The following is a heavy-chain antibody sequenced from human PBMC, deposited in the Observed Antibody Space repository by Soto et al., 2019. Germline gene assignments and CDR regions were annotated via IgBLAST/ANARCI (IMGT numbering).Heavy chain of an antibody. V-gene: IGHV3-30*18. J-gene: IGHJ6*03. CDR2: ISYDGSNK. Sequence: GGSLRLSCAASGFTFSSYGMHWVRQAPGKGLEWVAVISYDGSNKYYADSVKGRFTISRDNSKNTLYLQMNSLRAEDTAVYYCAKDGTWFGSKYYYYMDVWGKGTTVTVSS. D-gene: IGHD3-10*01. CDR3: AKDGTWFGSKYYYYMDV. CDR1: GFTFSSYG.